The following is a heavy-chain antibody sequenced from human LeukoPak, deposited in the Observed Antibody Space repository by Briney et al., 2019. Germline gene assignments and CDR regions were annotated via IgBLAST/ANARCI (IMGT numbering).Heavy chain of an antibody. D-gene: IGHD3-22*01. Sequence: SETLSLTCTVSGGSISSSSYYWGWIRQPPGKGLEWIGSIYYSGSTYYNPSLKGRVTISVDTSKNQFSLKLSSVTAADTAVYYCARSSGYYRIDYWGQGTLVTVSS. V-gene: IGHV4-39*01. CDR2: IYYSGST. CDR1: GGSISSSSYY. CDR3: ARSSGYYRIDY. J-gene: IGHJ4*02.